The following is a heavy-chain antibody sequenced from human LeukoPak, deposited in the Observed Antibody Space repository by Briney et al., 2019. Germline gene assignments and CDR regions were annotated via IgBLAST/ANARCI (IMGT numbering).Heavy chain of an antibody. J-gene: IGHJ4*02. CDR2: ISSSGSTI. D-gene: IGHD4-17*01. V-gene: IGHV3-11*01. Sequence: AGGSLRLSCAASGFTFSDYYMSWIRQAPGKGLEWVSYISSSGSTIYYADSVKGRFTISRDNAKNSLYLQMNSLRAEDTAVYYCARDQPNPDDYGDYLGYWGQGTLVTVSS. CDR1: GFTFSDYY. CDR3: ARDQPNPDDYGDYLGY.